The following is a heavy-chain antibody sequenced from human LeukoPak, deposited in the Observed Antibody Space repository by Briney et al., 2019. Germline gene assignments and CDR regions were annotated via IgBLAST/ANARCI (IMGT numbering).Heavy chain of an antibody. CDR2: IYTSGST. J-gene: IGHJ4*02. V-gene: IGHV4-59*10. CDR1: GGSISSYY. D-gene: IGHD5-18*01. Sequence: SETLSLTCAVYGGSISSYYWSWIRLPAGKGLEWIGRIYTSGSTNYNPSLKSRVTISVDTSKNQFSLKLSSVTAADTAVYYCARVDTAMGPGDYWGQGTLVTVSS. CDR3: ARVDTAMGPGDY.